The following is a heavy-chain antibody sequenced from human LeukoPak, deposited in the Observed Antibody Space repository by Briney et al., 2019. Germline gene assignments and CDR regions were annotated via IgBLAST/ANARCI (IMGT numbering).Heavy chain of an antibody. D-gene: IGHD3-22*01. CDR3: ARLDTMILRAFDI. J-gene: IGHJ3*02. CDR1: GYSFTSYW. V-gene: IGHV5-10-1*01. CDR2: IDPSDSYT. Sequence: PGESLKVSCKGSGYSFTSYWISWVRQMLGKGLEWMGRIDPSDSYTNYSPSFQGHVTISADKSISTAYLQWSSLKASDTAMYYCARLDTMILRAFDIWGQGTMVTVSS.